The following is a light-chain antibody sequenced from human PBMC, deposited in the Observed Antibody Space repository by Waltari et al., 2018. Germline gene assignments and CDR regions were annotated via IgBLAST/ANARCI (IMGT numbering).Light chain of an antibody. CDR1: SSDVGGYNY. V-gene: IGLV2-14*01. CDR2: DVS. CDR3: SSYTSSSTWV. Sequence: QSALTQPASVSGSPGQSITISCTGTSSDVGGYNYVSWYQQHPGKAPKLMIYDVSKRPSGVSNRFSGPKSRNTASLTSSGLQAEDEADYYCSSYTSSSTWVFGGGTKLTVL. J-gene: IGLJ3*02.